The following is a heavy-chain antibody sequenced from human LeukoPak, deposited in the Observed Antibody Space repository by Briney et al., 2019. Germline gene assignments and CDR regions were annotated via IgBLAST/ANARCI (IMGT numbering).Heavy chain of an antibody. D-gene: IGHD1-26*01. J-gene: IGHJ4*02. V-gene: IGHV3-48*02. CDR2: ISSSSSTI. CDR1: GFTFTNYA. Sequence: GGSLRLSCAASGFTFTNYAMNWVRQAPGKGLEWVSYISSSSSTIYYADSVKGRFTISRDNAKTSLYLQMNSLRDEDTAVYYCARDKSYYFDYWGQGTLVTVSS. CDR3: ARDKSYYFDY.